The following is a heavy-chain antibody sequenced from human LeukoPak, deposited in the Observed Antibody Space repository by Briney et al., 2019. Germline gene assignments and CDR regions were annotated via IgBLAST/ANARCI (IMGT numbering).Heavy chain of an antibody. D-gene: IGHD4-11*01. CDR2: INPNSGGT. Sequence: ASVKVSCKASGYTFTGYYMHWVRQAPGQGLEWMGWINPNSGGTNYAQKFQGRVTMTRDTSISTAYMELSSLRSEDTAVYYCARGSYSNYDHYYYYMDVWGKGTTVTVSS. CDR1: GYTFTGYY. V-gene: IGHV1-2*02. CDR3: ARGSYSNYDHYYYYMDV. J-gene: IGHJ6*03.